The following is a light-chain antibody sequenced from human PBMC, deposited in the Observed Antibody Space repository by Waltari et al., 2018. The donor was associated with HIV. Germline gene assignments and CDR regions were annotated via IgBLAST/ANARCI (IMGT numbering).Light chain of an antibody. V-gene: IGLV1-44*01. J-gene: IGLJ2*01. CDR1: TSNIGHNI. Sequence: QSVLTQPPSASGTPGQNVTLSCSGITSNIGHNIVNWYQQFPGAAPKLLIYSNNQRPSGVPARFAGSKSGTSASLAISGLQSEDEADYFCAAWDDTLNGLFGGGTKLTVL. CDR3: AAWDDTLNGL. CDR2: SNN.